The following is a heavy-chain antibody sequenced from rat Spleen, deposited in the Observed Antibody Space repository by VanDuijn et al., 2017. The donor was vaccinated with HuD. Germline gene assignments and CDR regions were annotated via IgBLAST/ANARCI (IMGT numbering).Heavy chain of an antibody. CDR1: GFTFSDYN. CDR2: ITHNDGST. CDR3: ARLPAL. J-gene: IGHJ2*01. Sequence: EVQLVESGGDLVQPGRSLKLSCAASGFTFSDYNMAWIRQAPGKGLEWVASITHNDGSTYYPDSVKGRFTISRDNAKSTLYLQMNSLRSEDTATYYCARLPALGGQGVMVTVSS. V-gene: IGHV5-7*01.